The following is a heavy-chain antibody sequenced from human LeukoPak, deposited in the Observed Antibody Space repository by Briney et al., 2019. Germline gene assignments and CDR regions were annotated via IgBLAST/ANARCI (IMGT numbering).Heavy chain of an antibody. CDR3: ATERGHSRFPTE. V-gene: IGHV1-46*01. J-gene: IGHJ4*02. CDR2: INPSGTYT. D-gene: IGHD2-21*01. CDR1: GYSFTSHY. Sequence: GASVKVSCKASGYSFTSHYMHWVRQAPGQGLEWLGLINPSGTYTLYAQKFQGRVTMTEDTSTDTAYMELSSLRSEDTAVYYCATERGHSRFPTEWGQGTLVTVSS.